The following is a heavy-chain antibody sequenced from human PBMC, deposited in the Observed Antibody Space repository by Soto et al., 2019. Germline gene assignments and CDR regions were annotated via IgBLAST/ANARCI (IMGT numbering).Heavy chain of an antibody. V-gene: IGHV3-9*01. CDR3: AKSKYGDSPLMDV. Sequence: QLVESGGTLVQTGGSLRLSCGGSGFTFEDYAMYWVRQPPGKGLEWVSGISWNGDLLGYADSVRGRFIISRDDVKKTLYLQMKSLRNDDTALYYRAKSKYGDSPLMDVWGRGTTVAVS. CDR2: ISWNGDLL. J-gene: IGHJ6*02. CDR1: GFTFEDYA. D-gene: IGHD4-17*01.